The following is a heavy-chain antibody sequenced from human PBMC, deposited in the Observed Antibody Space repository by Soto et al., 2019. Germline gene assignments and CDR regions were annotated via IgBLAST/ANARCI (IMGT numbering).Heavy chain of an antibody. CDR3: ASGRGSSWYRNNWFDP. Sequence: SETLSLTCAVYGGSFSGYYWSWIRQPPGKGLEWIGEINHSGSTNYNPSPKSRVTISVDTSKNQFSLKLSSVTAADPAVYYCASGRGSSWYRNNWFDPWGQGTLVTVSS. D-gene: IGHD6-13*01. CDR2: INHSGST. V-gene: IGHV4-34*01. J-gene: IGHJ5*02. CDR1: GGSFSGYY.